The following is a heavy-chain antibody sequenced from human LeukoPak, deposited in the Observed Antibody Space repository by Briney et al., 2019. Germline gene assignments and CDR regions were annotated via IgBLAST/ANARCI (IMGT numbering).Heavy chain of an antibody. V-gene: IGHV1-18*01. CDR1: GYTFTSYG. CDR3: ARVRLARTHNWFDP. CDR2: ISAYNGNT. J-gene: IGHJ5*02. Sequence: ASVKVSCKASGYTFTSYGISWVRQAPGQGLEWMGWISAYNGNTNYAQKLQGRVTMTTDTSTSTAYMELSRLRSDDTTVYYCARVRLARTHNWFDPWGQGTLVTVSS. D-gene: IGHD1-14*01.